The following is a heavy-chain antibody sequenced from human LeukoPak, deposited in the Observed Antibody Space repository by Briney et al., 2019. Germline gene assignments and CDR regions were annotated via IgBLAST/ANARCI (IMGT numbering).Heavy chain of an antibody. CDR1: GGSITYDY. V-gene: IGHV4-59*08. CDR3: ARHGGVRGVRGPLDY. Sequence: PSETLSLTCTVSGGSITYDYWSWIRQPPGKGLDWIGYIYYSGTTSYNPSLKSRVTISVDTSKNQFSLKLSSVTAADTAIYYCARHGGVRGVRGPLDYWGQGTLVTVSS. CDR2: IYYSGTT. J-gene: IGHJ4*02. D-gene: IGHD3-10*02.